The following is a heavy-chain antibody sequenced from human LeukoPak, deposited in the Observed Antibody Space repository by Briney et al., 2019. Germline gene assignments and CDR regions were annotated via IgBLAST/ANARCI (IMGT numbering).Heavy chain of an antibody. CDR2: ISLDGDTE. CDR1: GFTITDYG. CDR3: AQGYSSGYYPY. D-gene: IGHD3-22*01. V-gene: IGHV3-23*01. J-gene: IGHJ4*02. Sequence: GGSLRLSCAVSGFTITDYGMSWVRQAPGKGLEWVSAISLDGDTEYYADSVRGRFIISRDSSRYTLYLQINSLRPEDTALYYCAQGYSSGYYPYWGQGTLVTVSS.